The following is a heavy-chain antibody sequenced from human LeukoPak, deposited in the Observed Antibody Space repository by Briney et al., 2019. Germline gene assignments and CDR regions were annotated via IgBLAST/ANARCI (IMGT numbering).Heavy chain of an antibody. J-gene: IGHJ4*02. Sequence: GGSLRLSYAASGFTFSSYSMNWVRQAPGKGLEWVSSISSSSSYIYYADSVKGRFTISRDNAKNSLYLQMNSLRAEDTAVYYCARESYCSSTSCYGDFDYWGQGTLVTVSS. CDR2: ISSSSSYI. CDR3: ARESYCSSTSCYGDFDY. D-gene: IGHD2-2*01. CDR1: GFTFSSYS. V-gene: IGHV3-21*01.